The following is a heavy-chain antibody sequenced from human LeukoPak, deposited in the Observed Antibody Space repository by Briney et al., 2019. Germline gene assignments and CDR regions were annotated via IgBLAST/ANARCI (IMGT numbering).Heavy chain of an antibody. CDR1: GFTFSTYA. J-gene: IGHJ4*02. V-gene: IGHV3-23*01. D-gene: IGHD2-21*01. CDR2: ISADGNI. Sequence: GGSLRLSCAASGFTFSTYAMSWVRQAPGKGLEWVSAISADGNIYYADSVKGRFTISRDNSKNTLHLQMNSLRAVDTALYYCAKRSIAFDYWGQGTLVTVSS. CDR3: AKRSIAFDY.